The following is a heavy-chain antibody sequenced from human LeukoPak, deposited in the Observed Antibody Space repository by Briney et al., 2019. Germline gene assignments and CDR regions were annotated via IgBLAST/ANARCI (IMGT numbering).Heavy chain of an antibody. V-gene: IGHV4-4*08. J-gene: IGHJ4*02. Sequence: SETLSLTCTVSGGSIESYYWSWIRQPPGKGLEFIGYIAASGTTKHNPSLKSRVTLSMDTSKNQFSLKLRSVTAADTAVYFCARFPYFEGFDYWGQGTQVIVSS. CDR3: ARFPYFEGFDY. D-gene: IGHD3-9*01. CDR1: GGSIESYY. CDR2: IAASGTT.